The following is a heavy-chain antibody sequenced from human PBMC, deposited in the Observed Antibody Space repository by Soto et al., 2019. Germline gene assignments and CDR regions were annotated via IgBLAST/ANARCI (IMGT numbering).Heavy chain of an antibody. CDR3: ASAIEGGSSGYYYVYYFDY. CDR1: GGSISSYY. CDR2: IYYSGST. D-gene: IGHD3-22*01. J-gene: IGHJ4*02. V-gene: IGHV4-59*01. Sequence: SETLSLTCTVSGGSISSYYWSWIRQPPGKGLEWIGYIYYSGSTNYNPSLKSRVTISVDTSKNQFSLKLSSVTAADTAVYYCASAIEGGSSGYYYVYYFDYWGQGTLVTVSS.